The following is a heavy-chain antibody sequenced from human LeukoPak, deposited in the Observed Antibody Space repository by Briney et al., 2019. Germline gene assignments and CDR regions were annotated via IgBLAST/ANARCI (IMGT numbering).Heavy chain of an antibody. Sequence: SETLSLTCTVSGGSISSYYWSWIRQPPGKGLEWIGYIYYSGSTNYNPSLKSRVTISVDTSKNQFSLKLSSVTAADTAVYYCAGQIAAAGGEYFQHWGQGTLVTVSS. CDR2: IYYSGST. CDR1: GGSISSYY. V-gene: IGHV4-59*08. D-gene: IGHD6-13*01. CDR3: AGQIAAAGGEYFQH. J-gene: IGHJ1*01.